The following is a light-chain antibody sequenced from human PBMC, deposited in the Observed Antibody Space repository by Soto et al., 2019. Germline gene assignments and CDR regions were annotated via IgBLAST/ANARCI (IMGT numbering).Light chain of an antibody. CDR1: QSVSSTL. V-gene: IGKV3-20*01. CDR2: GAS. J-gene: IGKJ1*01. Sequence: EIVLTQSPGTLSLTPGERATLSCRASQSVSSTLLAWYQQKPGQAPKVLIYGASTRATGIPDRFSGSGSGTDFTLTISRLEPEDFAMYYCQQYESSRTFGQGTNVELK. CDR3: QQYESSRT.